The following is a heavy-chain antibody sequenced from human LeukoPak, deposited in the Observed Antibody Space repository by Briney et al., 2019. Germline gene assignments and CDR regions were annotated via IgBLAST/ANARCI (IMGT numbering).Heavy chain of an antibody. CDR3: ARDSGWFRFDS. CDR1: GFSFSSYW. CDR2: IKEDGSDK. J-gene: IGHJ4*02. V-gene: IGHV3-7*03. D-gene: IGHD6-13*01. Sequence: GGSLRLSCAASGFSFSSYWMTWVRQAPGKGLEWVANIKEDGSDKYYVDSVKGRFTISRDNAKNSLYLQMNSLRAEDTAVYYCARDSGWFRFDSWGQGTLVTVPS.